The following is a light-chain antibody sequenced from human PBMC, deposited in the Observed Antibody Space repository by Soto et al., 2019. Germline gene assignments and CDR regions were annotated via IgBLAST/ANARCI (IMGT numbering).Light chain of an antibody. CDR3: QQDRDWPLT. CDR1: QSVTTN. CDR2: DIS. Sequence: EIVMTQSPGTLSVSPGERVTLSCRASQSVTTNLAWYQQKPGQTPKLLIYDISARDSGIPARFSGSGSGTDFILTISSLQAEVSAVYYCQQDRDWPLTFGGGTKVEI. J-gene: IGKJ4*01. V-gene: IGKV3-15*01.